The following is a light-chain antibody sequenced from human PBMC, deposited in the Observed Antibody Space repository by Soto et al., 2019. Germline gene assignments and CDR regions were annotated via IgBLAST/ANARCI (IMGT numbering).Light chain of an antibody. CDR2: GAS. CDR3: QQYNNWPPIT. Sequence: EIVLTQSPDTLSLSPGDRATLSCRASQSVSSSYLAWYQQKPGQAPRLLTYGASTRATGIPARFSGSGSGTEFTLTISSLQSEDFAVYYCQQYNNWPPITFGQGTRLEIK. J-gene: IGKJ5*01. CDR1: QSVSSSY. V-gene: IGKV3-15*01.